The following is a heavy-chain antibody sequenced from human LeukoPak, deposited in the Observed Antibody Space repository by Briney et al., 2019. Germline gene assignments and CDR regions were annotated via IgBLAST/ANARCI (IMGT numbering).Heavy chain of an antibody. CDR2: ISSNGGST. J-gene: IGHJ4*02. CDR1: GFTFSSYA. D-gene: IGHD2-2*01. V-gene: IGHV3-64*01. Sequence: GGSLRLSCAASGFTFSSYAMHWVRQAPGKGLGYVSAISSNGGSTYYANSVKGRFTISRDNSKNTLYLQMGSLRAEDMAVYYCARDCGYCSSTEDPYYFDYWGQGTLVTVSS. CDR3: ARDCGYCSSTEDPYYFDY.